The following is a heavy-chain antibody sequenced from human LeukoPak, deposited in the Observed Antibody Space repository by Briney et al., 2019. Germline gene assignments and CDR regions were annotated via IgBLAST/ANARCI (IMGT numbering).Heavy chain of an antibody. Sequence: SETLSLTCTVSGGSISSGSYYRSWIRQPAGKGLEWIGRIYTSGSTNYNPSLKSRVTISVDTSKNQFSLKLSSVTAADTAVYYCAREPTARDAFDIWGQGTMVTVSS. CDR3: AREPTARDAFDI. D-gene: IGHD5-18*01. CDR1: GGSISSGSYY. V-gene: IGHV4-61*02. CDR2: IYTSGST. J-gene: IGHJ3*02.